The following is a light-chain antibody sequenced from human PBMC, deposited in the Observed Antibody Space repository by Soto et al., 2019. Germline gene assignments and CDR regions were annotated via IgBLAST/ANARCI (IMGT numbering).Light chain of an antibody. CDR3: QQRTKWPSST. V-gene: IGKV3-11*01. Sequence: EIVLTQSPATLSLSPGEGATLSCRAILSFSSYLAWYQQKPCQAPRLLIYDASNRATGIPARFSGSGSGTDFTLTISSLEPEDFAVYYCQQRTKWPSSTFGQGTRLEIK. J-gene: IGKJ5*01. CDR2: DAS. CDR1: LSFSSY.